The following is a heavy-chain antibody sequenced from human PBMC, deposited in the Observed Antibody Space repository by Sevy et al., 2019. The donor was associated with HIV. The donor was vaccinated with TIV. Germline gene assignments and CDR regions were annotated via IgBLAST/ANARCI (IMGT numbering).Heavy chain of an antibody. CDR1: GFSFSTYS. CDR2: ITSGSTYT. CDR3: ARSPEFQYQMLYGRQKYNGMDV. J-gene: IGHJ6*02. Sequence: GGFLRLSCAASGFSFSTYSMNWVRQAPGKGLEWVSSITSGSTYTYYVDSVKGRFSISRDNAKNSVFLQMNSLRVEDTAVYYCARSPEFQYQMLYGRQKYNGMDVWGQGTTVTVSS. V-gene: IGHV3-21*01. D-gene: IGHD2-2*02.